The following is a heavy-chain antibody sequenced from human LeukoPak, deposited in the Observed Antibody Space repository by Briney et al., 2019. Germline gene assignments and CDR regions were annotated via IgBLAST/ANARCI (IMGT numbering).Heavy chain of an antibody. CDR2: LSTSGGST. CDR3: AKAASPTTRYFGY. V-gene: IGHV3-23*01. J-gene: IGHJ4*02. CDR1: GFTFSSYA. Sequence: GGSLRLSCAASGFTFSSYAMSWVRQAPGKGLEWVSALSTSGGSTYYADSVKGRFTISRDNSKNTLYLQMDSLRAEDTAVYYCAKAASPTTRYFGYWGQGTLVTVSS. D-gene: IGHD1-26*01.